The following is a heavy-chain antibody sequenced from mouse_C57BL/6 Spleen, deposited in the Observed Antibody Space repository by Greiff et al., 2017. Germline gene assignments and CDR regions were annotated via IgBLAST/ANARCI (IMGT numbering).Heavy chain of an antibody. CDR1: GYSFTDYN. J-gene: IGHJ4*01. CDR3: ARLTTVVATNYYAMDD. V-gene: IGHV1-39*01. CDR2: INPNYGTT. Sequence: VQLQQSGPELVKPGASVKISCKASGYSFTDYNMNWVKQSNGKSLEWIGVINPNYGTTSYNQKFKGKATLTVDQSSSTAYMQLNSLTSDDSAVYYCARLTTVVATNYYAMDDWGQGTSVTGSS. D-gene: IGHD1-1*01.